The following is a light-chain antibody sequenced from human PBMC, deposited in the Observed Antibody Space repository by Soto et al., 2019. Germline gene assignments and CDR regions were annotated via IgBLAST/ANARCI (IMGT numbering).Light chain of an antibody. V-gene: IGKV1D-13*01. J-gene: IGKJ4*01. CDR1: QGIAGA. CDR3: QQFSDYPLT. Sequence: AIQLTQSPSCLSASVGDRVTITCRASQGIAGALAWYQQKPGKAPNLLIYDASTLESGVPSRFSGSGSGTDFTLTISSLQPEVFAAYYCQQFSDYPLTFGGGTNVDVK. CDR2: DAS.